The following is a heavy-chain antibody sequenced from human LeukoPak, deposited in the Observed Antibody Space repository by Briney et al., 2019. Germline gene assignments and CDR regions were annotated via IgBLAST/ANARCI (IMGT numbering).Heavy chain of an antibody. CDR2: ISYDGSNK. J-gene: IGHJ6*03. D-gene: IGHD3-10*02. Sequence: GGSLRLSCAASGFTFSSYGMHWVRQAPGQGLEWVAVISYDGSNKYYADSVKGRFTISRDNSKNSLYLQMNSLRAEDTAVYYCAELGITMIGGVWGKGTTVTISS. V-gene: IGHV3-30*18. CDR1: GFTFSSYG. CDR3: AELGITMIGGV.